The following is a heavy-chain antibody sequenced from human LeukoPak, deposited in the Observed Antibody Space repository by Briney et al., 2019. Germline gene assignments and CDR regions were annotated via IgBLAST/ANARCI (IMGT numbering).Heavy chain of an antibody. V-gene: IGHV4-61*05. CDR2: IYYSGST. J-gene: IGHJ4*02. CDR1: GGSVSSSTYY. D-gene: IGHD3-10*01. CDR3: ATYLFRGDTHYFDY. Sequence: SETLSLTCSVSGGSVSSSTYYWGWIRQPPGKGLEWIGYIYYSGSTNYNPSLKSRVTISVDKSKNQFSLKLSSVTAADTAVYYCATYLFRGDTHYFDYWGQGIVVTVSS.